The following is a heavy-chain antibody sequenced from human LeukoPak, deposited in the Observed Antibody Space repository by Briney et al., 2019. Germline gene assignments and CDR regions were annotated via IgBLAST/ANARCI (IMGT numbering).Heavy chain of an antibody. D-gene: IGHD6-13*01. CDR1: GGSISSGGYY. J-gene: IGHJ6*02. Sequence: SETLSLTCTVSGGSISSGGYYWSWIRQHPGKGLEWIGHIYYSGSTYYNPSLKSRVTISVDTSKNQFSLKLSSVTAADTAVYYCARVAVVAAAGTLHYGMDVWGQGTTVTVSS. CDR3: ARVAVVAAAGTLHYGMDV. CDR2: IYYSGST. V-gene: IGHV4-31*03.